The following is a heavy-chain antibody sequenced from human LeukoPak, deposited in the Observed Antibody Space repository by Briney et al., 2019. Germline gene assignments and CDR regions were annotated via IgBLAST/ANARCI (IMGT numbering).Heavy chain of an antibody. D-gene: IGHD4-17*01. V-gene: IGHV3-23*01. CDR1: GFTFSSLP. Sequence: PGGSLTLSCTASGFTFSSLPVTWARQAPGKGLEGLSYFSGYYGHTYNTDSVEPRLTLSRDNSQNTLYLQMNSLRAEDPAVYYCTKGPNGDYVGAFDPWGQGTLVTVSS. CDR3: TKGPNGDYVGAFDP. CDR2: FSGYYGHT. J-gene: IGHJ5*02.